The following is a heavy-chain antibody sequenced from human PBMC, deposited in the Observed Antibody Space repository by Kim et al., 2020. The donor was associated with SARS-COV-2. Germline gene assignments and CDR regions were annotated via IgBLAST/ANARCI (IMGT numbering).Heavy chain of an antibody. J-gene: IGHJ5*02. CDR1: GFTFSSYS. CDR2: ISSSSSYI. Sequence: GGSLRLSCAASGFTFSSYSMNWVRQAPGKGLEWVSSISSSSSYIYYADSVKGRFTISRDNAKNSLYLQMNSLRAEDTAVYYCARGGYGSGSYKAESNWFDPWGQGTLVTVSS. CDR3: ARGGYGSGSYKAESNWFDP. V-gene: IGHV3-21*01. D-gene: IGHD3-10*01.